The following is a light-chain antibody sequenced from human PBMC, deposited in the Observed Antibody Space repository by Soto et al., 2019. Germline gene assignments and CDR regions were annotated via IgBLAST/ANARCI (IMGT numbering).Light chain of an antibody. CDR1: QSVSSNY. J-gene: IGKJ3*01. CDR2: GAS. Sequence: ENVLTQSPGTLSLSPGERVTLSCRASQSVSSNYLAWYQQKPGQAPRLLIYGASSRATGIPDRFSGSGSGTDFTLTISRLGPEDFAVYYCQQYGRSPGLFTFGPGTKVDI. V-gene: IGKV3-20*01. CDR3: QQYGRSPGLFT.